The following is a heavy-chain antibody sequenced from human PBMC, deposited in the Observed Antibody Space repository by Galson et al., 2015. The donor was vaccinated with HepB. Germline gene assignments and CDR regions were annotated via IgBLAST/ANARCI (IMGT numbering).Heavy chain of an antibody. D-gene: IGHD5-12*01. Sequence: QSGAEVKKPGESLKISCKGSGYIFSSNWIGWVRQMPGKGLEWMGIIYPGDSDARYSPSFQGQVIISADKIINTAYLQWRSLKASDTAVYYCARRHSCSYGMDGWGQGTTVTVSS. V-gene: IGHV5-51*01. CDR2: IYPGDSDA. CDR3: ARRHSCSYGMDG. CDR1: GYIFSSNW. J-gene: IGHJ6*01.